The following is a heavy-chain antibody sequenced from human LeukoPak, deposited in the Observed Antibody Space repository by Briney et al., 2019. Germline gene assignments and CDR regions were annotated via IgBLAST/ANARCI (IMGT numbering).Heavy chain of an antibody. CDR2: ISSSSSYI. J-gene: IGHJ4*02. CDR3: ARSLPAALYYFDY. Sequence: GGSLRLSCAASGFTFSSYSMNWVRQAPGKGLEWVSSISSSSSYIYYADSVKGRFTISRDNAKNSLCLQMNSLRAEDTAVYYCARSLPAALYYFDYWGQGTLVTVSS. D-gene: IGHD2-2*01. CDR1: GFTFSSYS. V-gene: IGHV3-21*01.